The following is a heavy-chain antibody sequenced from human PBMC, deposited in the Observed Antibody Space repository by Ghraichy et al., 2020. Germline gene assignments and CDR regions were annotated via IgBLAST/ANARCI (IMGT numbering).Heavy chain of an antibody. V-gene: IGHV3-11*01. Sequence: GGSLRLSCAGSGFTFSDYYMNWIRQAPGKGLEWVSHISSRGNTTYYADSVQGRFTISRDNAKNSLYLQMNNLKPEDTAVYFCARGVSSDYWGQGTLLIDSS. CDR1: GFTFSDYY. CDR2: ISSRGNTT. J-gene: IGHJ4*02. D-gene: IGHD4-11*01. CDR3: ARGVSSDY.